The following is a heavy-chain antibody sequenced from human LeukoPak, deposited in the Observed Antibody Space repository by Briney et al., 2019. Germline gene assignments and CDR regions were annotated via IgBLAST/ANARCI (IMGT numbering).Heavy chain of an antibody. CDR1: GFTFHFYS. CDR2: ISSRSSTI. CDR3: TKGTIWLPFDY. Sequence: GGSLRLSCAASGFTFHFYSMTWVRQAPGKGLEWVSYISSRSSTIYYTDSVKGRFTISRDNSKNTLYLQMNSLRAEDTAVYYCTKGTIWLPFDYWGQGTLVTVSS. J-gene: IGHJ4*02. V-gene: IGHV3-48*01. D-gene: IGHD5-18*01.